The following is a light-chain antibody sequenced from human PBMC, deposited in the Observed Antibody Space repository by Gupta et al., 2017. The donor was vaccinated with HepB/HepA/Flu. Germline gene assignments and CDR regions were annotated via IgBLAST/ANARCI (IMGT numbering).Light chain of an antibody. CDR3: QSYDSSLSGVV. CDR2: GNS. Sequence: QSVLTQPPSVSVAPGQRVTISCTGCSSNIGAGYDVPLYQQLPGTAPKLLIYGNSNRPSGVPDRFSGPKSGTSASLAITVLQAEDEADYYCQSYDSSLSGVVFGGGTKLTVL. V-gene: IGLV1-40*01. CDR1: SSNIGAGYD. J-gene: IGLJ2*01.